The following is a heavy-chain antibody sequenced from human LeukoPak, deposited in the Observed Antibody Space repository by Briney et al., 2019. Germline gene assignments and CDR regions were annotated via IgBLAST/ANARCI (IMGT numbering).Heavy chain of an antibody. CDR2: ITAYNDNT. V-gene: IGHV1-18*01. CDR3: ARALLWFGEPSHIDY. Sequence: GASVTVSCKASGYTFTSYGISWVRQAPGQGLEWMGWITAYNDNTNYAQKLQGRVTMTTDTSTSTAYMELRSLRSDDTAVYYCARALLWFGEPSHIDYWGQGTQVTVS. D-gene: IGHD3-10*01. CDR1: GYTFTSYG. J-gene: IGHJ4*02.